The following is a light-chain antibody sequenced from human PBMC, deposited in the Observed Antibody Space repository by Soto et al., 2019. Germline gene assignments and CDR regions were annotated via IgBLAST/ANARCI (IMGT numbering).Light chain of an antibody. CDR1: QDINDY. Sequence: DIQMTQSPSSLSASVGDRVTITCQASQDINDYLNWYQQKPGKAPQLLIYDSSNLETGVPSRFSGSGSETDFTLTISSLQPEDVATFYCQQYHTPFTFGPGTKVDIK. V-gene: IGKV1-33*01. CDR3: QQYHTPFT. J-gene: IGKJ3*01. CDR2: DSS.